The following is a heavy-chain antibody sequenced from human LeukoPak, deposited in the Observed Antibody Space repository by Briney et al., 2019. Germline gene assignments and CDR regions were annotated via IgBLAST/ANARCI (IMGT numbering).Heavy chain of an antibody. Sequence: GGSLRLSCAASGFTLSSYGMSWVRQAPGKGLEWVSSISGSGSSTYYADSVKGRFTISRDNSKNTLYLQMNSLRAEDTAVYYCARDPYDSGWYRFAYWGQGTLVTVSS. CDR1: GFTLSSYG. V-gene: IGHV3-23*01. J-gene: IGHJ4*02. CDR2: ISGSGSST. CDR3: ARDPYDSGWYRFAY. D-gene: IGHD6-19*01.